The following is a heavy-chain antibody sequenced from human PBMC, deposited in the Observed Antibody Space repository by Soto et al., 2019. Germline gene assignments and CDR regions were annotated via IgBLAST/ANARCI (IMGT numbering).Heavy chain of an antibody. Sequence: QVQLVQSGAEVKKTGSSVKVSCKASGGTFSIYGFSWVRQAPGQGPEWIGGIIPILTTPNYAQKFQDRVTIVADESTTTVYMELSSLKFEDTAVYYCATSVGIAPTGEYGMDVWGQGTSVTVSS. CDR1: GGTFSIYG. CDR2: IIPILTTP. D-gene: IGHD2-8*02. J-gene: IGHJ6*02. V-gene: IGHV1-69*01. CDR3: ATSVGIAPTGEYGMDV.